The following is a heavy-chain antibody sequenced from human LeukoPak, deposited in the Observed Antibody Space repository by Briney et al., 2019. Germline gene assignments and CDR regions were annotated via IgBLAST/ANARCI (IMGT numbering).Heavy chain of an antibody. J-gene: IGHJ3*02. Sequence: PGRSLRLSCAASGVTFDDYAMHWVRQAPGKGLEWVSGISWNSGSIGYADSVKGRFTISRDNAKNSLYLQMNSLRAEDTALYYCAKVGGYNSDAFDIWGQGTMVTVSS. V-gene: IGHV3-9*01. CDR3: AKVGGYNSDAFDI. CDR2: ISWNSGSI. D-gene: IGHD5-24*01. CDR1: GVTFDDYA.